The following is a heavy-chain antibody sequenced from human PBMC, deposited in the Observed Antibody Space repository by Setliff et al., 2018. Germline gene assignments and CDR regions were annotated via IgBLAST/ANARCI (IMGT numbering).Heavy chain of an antibody. V-gene: IGHV1-69*11. CDR2: IIPILETT. D-gene: IGHD3-3*01. Sequence: ASVKVSCKVSGGAFSNYGLSWVRQAPGQGLLWMGRIIPILETTNYAQNFQGRASITADESTRTAYMELSSLTFEDTAVYYCARWNGSGYFYYWGQGTWVTVSS. CDR3: ARWNGSGYFYY. CDR1: GGAFSNYG. J-gene: IGHJ4*02.